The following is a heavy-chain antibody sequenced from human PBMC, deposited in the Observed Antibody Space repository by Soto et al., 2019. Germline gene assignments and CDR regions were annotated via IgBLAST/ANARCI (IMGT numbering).Heavy chain of an antibody. CDR2: IYYSGTT. V-gene: IGHV4-59*01. J-gene: IGHJ4*02. CDR1: GGSISSYY. CDR3: VTVLVRFGESLFAY. Sequence: QVQLQESGPGLVKPSETLSLTCTVSGGSISSYYWSWIRQPPGKGLEWFGYIYYSGTTNYNPSLKRRVTFAVDRATLQLSLNLSSVTAAATAVYYCVTVLVRFGESLFAYWCQGTLVTGSS. D-gene: IGHD3-10*01.